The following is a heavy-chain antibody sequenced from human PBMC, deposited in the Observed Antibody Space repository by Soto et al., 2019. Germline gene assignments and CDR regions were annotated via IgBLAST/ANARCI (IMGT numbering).Heavy chain of an antibody. Sequence: QVKLVQSGGGVVQPGRSLRLSCAASGFTFRSHGMHWVRQAPGRGLEWVAVIWYDGSEKYYADSVKGRFAISRDNSKNTVSLQMDSLRADDTAVYYCARYGNGKMCDYWGQGTLVTVSS. D-gene: IGHD3-10*01. V-gene: IGHV3-33*01. CDR2: IWYDGSEK. CDR1: GFTFRSHG. J-gene: IGHJ4*02. CDR3: ARYGNGKMCDY.